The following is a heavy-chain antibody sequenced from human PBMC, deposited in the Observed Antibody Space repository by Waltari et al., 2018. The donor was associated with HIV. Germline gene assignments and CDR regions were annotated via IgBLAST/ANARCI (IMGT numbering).Heavy chain of an antibody. D-gene: IGHD1-26*01. J-gene: IGHJ2*01. CDR3: ARHALRVGAAYWNFDL. CDR1: GGSVSSSSYF. CDR2: IYYTGRA. V-gene: IGHV4-39*01. Sequence: QLQLQESGPGLVKPSETLSLPCTVSGGSVSSSSYFWGWIRQPPGKGLEWVGRIYYTGRAYYNPSLKSRVTISVDTSKNQFSLKVTSVTAADTAVYYCARHALRVGAAYWNFDLWGRDTLVTVSS.